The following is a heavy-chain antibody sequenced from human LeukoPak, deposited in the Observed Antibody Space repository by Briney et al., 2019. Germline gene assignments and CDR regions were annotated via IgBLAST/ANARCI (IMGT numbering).Heavy chain of an antibody. CDR1: GFTFSSYS. Sequence: GGSLRLSCAASGFTFSSYSMNWVRQAPGKGLEWVSSIRGNGETFYGDSVKGRFTLYSDSSTNTVYFQLNNLRVEDTAIYYCARASWVSTTDAVRWGQGTLVTVSS. V-gene: IGHV3-23*01. D-gene: IGHD1-14*01. J-gene: IGHJ4*02. CDR2: IRGNGET. CDR3: ARASWVSTTDAVR.